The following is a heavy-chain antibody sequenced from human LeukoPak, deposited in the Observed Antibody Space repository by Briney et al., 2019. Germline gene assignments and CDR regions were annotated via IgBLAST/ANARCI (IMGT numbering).Heavy chain of an antibody. V-gene: IGHV1-69*05. D-gene: IGHD3-22*01. CDR1: GGTFISYA. J-gene: IGHJ3*02. CDR2: IIPIFGTA. CDR3: ARRLYYYDSSGHDAFDI. Sequence: AASVKVSCKASGGTFISYAISWVRQAPGQGLEWMGGIIPIFGTANYAQKFQSRVTITTDESTRTAYMELSSLRSEDTAVYYCARRLYYYDSSGHDAFDIWGQGTMVTVSS.